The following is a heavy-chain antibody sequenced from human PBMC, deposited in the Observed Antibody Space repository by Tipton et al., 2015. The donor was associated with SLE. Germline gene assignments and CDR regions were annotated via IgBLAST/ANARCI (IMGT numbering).Heavy chain of an antibody. CDR3: AKDLDYDFWSGYPFDY. D-gene: IGHD3-3*01. J-gene: IGHJ4*02. CDR1: GFTFSSYA. CDR2: ISGSGGST. Sequence: SLRLSCAASGFTFSSYAMSWVRQAPGKGLEWVSAISGSGGSTYYADSVKGRFTISRDNSKNTLYLQMNSLRAEDTAVYYCAKDLDYDFWSGYPFDYWGQGNLVNVSS. V-gene: IGHV3-23*01.